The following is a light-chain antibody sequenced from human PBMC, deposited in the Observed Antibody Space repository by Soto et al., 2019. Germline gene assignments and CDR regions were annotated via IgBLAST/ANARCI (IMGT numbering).Light chain of an antibody. V-gene: IGKV1-5*03. Sequence: DIQMTQSPSTLSASVGDRVTITCRASQSINTWLAWYQQKPGTVPKLLIYEASTLESGVPSRFSGSRSGTEFTLTVSSLQPDDFETYYCQQYNSYPLTFGGGTKVDIK. CDR2: EAS. CDR1: QSINTW. CDR3: QQYNSYPLT. J-gene: IGKJ4*01.